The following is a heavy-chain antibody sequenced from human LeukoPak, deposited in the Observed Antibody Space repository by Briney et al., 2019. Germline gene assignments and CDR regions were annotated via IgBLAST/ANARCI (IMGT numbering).Heavy chain of an antibody. CDR1: GGTFSSYA. D-gene: IGHD1-26*01. V-gene: IGHV1-69*04. CDR3: ARAYIVGAPTYFDY. J-gene: IGHJ4*02. Sequence: ASVKVSCKASGGTFSSYAISWVRQVPGQGLEWMGRIIPILGIANYAQKFQGRVTITADKSTSTAYMELNSLRAEDTAVYYCARAYIVGAPTYFDYWGQGTLVTVSS. CDR2: IIPILGIA.